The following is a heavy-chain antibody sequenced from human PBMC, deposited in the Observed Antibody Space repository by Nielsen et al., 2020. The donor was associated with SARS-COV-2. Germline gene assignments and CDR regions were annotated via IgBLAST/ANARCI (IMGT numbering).Heavy chain of an antibody. D-gene: IGHD2-21*01. J-gene: IGHJ6*03. CDR3: ARGQTVVLPSPILGLGPFYYSSSMDV. CDR1: GGSISTNDW. V-gene: IGHV4-4*02. Sequence: SETLSLTCAVSGGSISTNDWWSWVRQSPGKGLEWRGEIYHTGSTKFNPSLKSRVTMSVDKSKNVFSLRLTSVTAADAAVYFCARGQTVVLPSPILGLGPFYYSSSMDVWGKGTSVAVSS. CDR2: IYHTGST.